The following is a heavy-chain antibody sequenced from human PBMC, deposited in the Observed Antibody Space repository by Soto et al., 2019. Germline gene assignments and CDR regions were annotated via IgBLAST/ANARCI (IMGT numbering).Heavy chain of an antibody. Sequence: PGGSLRLSCAASGFTFSSYAMTWVRQAPGKGLEWVSTISGSGATTHYADSVKGRFTISRDNSKNTLCLQMNSLRAEDTAVYYCAKGVSEDIVVVPAANYWGQGTLVTVSS. CDR2: ISGSGATT. D-gene: IGHD2-2*01. CDR3: AKGVSEDIVVVPAANY. J-gene: IGHJ4*02. CDR1: GFTFSSYA. V-gene: IGHV3-23*01.